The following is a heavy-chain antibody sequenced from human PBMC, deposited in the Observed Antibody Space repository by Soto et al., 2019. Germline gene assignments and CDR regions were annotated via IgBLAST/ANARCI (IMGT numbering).Heavy chain of an antibody. V-gene: IGHV4-61*01. CDR1: GDSVSSASYY. Sequence: LSLTCTVSGDSVSSASYYWDWIRQPPGQGLEWIGYISYSGSTDYNPTLRGRVTISVDTSKNQFSLKLSSATAADTAVYYCARGRYSSGWFDFWGLGTRVTVSS. J-gene: IGHJ4*02. CDR2: ISYSGST. D-gene: IGHD6-19*01. CDR3: ARGRYSSGWFDF.